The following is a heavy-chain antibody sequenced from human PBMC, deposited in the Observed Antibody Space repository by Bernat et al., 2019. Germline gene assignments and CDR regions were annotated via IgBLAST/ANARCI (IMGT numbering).Heavy chain of an antibody. CDR2: IIPIFGTA. D-gene: IGHD6-19*01. V-gene: IGHV1-69*01. CDR1: GGTFSSYA. CDR3: ARDLSGYSSGWYGVYSDY. J-gene: IGHJ4*02. Sequence: QVQLVQSGAEVKKPGSSVKVSCKASGGTFSSYAISWVRQAPGQGLEWMGGIIPIFGTANYAQKFQGRVTITADESTSTAYMELSSLRSEDTAVYYCARDLSGYSSGWYGVYSDYWGQGTLVTVSS.